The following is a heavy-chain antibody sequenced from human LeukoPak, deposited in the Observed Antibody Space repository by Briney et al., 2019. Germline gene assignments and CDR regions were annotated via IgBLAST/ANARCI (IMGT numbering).Heavy chain of an antibody. J-gene: IGHJ4*02. CDR3: AREGRYYYDSSGYFDY. CDR1: GFTFSSYG. Sequence: GGSLRLSCAASGFTFSSYGMSWVRQAPGKGLEWVSAISGSGGSTYYADSVKGRFTISRDNAKNSLYLQMNSLRAEDTAVYYYAREGRYYYDSSGYFDYWGQGTLVTVSS. CDR2: ISGSGGST. D-gene: IGHD3-22*01. V-gene: IGHV3-23*01.